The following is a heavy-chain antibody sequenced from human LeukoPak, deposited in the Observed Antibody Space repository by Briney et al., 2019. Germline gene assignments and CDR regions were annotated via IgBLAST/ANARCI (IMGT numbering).Heavy chain of an antibody. J-gene: IGHJ4*02. CDR2: INHSGST. CDR3: ARGTMTTVAFDY. D-gene: IGHD4-23*01. V-gene: IGHV4-34*01. Sequence: SETLSLTCAVYGGPFSVSYWAGIANPPGKGREWIGEINHSGSTNYNPSLKSRVTISVDTSKNQFSLKLSSVTAADTAVYYCARGTMTTVAFDYWGQGTLVTVSS. CDR1: GGPFSVSY.